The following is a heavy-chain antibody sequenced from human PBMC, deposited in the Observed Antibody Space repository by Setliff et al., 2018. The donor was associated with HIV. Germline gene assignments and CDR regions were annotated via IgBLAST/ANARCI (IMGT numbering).Heavy chain of an antibody. J-gene: IGHJ4*02. V-gene: IGHV1-18*01. CDR2: INPSDGST. CDR3: ATGVVPDYDY. CDR1: GYSFSSYA. Sequence: ASVKVSCKASGYSFSSYAISWVRQAPGQGLEWMGWINPSDGSTTYAQKFQDRVTLTADTSTETAYLEVSSLRSDDTAVYYCATGVVPDYDYWGQGTLVTVSS. D-gene: IGHD7-27*01.